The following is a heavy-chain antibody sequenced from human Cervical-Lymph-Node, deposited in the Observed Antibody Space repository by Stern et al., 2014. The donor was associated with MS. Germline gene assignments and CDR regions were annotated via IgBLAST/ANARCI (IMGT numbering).Heavy chain of an antibody. Sequence: VQLVESGGGVVQPGGSLRLSCAASGFTFSTYGMHWVRQAPGKGLEWVAVIWFDGSNKYYGDAVKGRFTISRDNSKNTLSLKMNSLRVEETAVYYCARERASNRSPFDYWGQGTPVTVSS. CDR3: ARERASNRSPFDY. J-gene: IGHJ4*02. CDR2: IWFDGSNK. D-gene: IGHD4/OR15-4a*01. V-gene: IGHV3-33*01. CDR1: GFTFSTYG.